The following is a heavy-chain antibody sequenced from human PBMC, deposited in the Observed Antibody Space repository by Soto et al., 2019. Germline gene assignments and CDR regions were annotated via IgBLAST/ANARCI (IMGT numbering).Heavy chain of an antibody. CDR2: ISSSSSYI. V-gene: IGHV3-21*01. CDR1: GFTVSSYR. J-gene: IGHJ5*02. Sequence: GALVLCCAASGFTVSSYRVNWVRQAPGKGLEWVSSISSSSSYIYYADSVKGRFTISRDNAKNSLYLQMNSLRAEDTAVYYCARVGSGFDTWGQGTLVTVSS. D-gene: IGHD3-10*01. CDR3: ARVGSGFDT.